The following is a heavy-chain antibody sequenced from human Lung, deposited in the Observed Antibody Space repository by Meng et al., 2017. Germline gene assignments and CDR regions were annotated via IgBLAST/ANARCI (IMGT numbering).Heavy chain of an antibody. CDR2: ISAYNGNT. CDR1: GYTFTSYG. J-gene: IGHJ4*02. V-gene: IGHV1-18*01. D-gene: IGHD1-26*01. Sequence: QVQLVQAGAEVKKLGAPVKVSCEASGYTFTSYGISWVRQAPGQGLEWMGWISAYNGNTNYAQKLQGRVTMTTDTSTSTAYMELRILRSDDTAVYYCARGLPEGATLYYFDSWGQGTLVTVSS. CDR3: ARGLPEGATLYYFDS.